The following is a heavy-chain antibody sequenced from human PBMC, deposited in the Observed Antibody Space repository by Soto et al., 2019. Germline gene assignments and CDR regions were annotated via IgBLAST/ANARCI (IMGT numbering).Heavy chain of an antibody. CDR1: GDIFTRYS. CDR3: GGAPAGDYYYYYKFDI. J-gene: IGHJ6*02. CDR2: VIPVFGTS. Sequence: STVRVSCRSPGDIFTRYSFSWVRQAPGQGLEWMGGVIPVFGTSNYGRKFQGRVTITADKSANTAFLDMSGLRYDDTAVYYCGGAPAGDYYYYYKFDIWGQGTAVTVSS. V-gene: IGHV1-69*06. D-gene: IGHD2-21*02.